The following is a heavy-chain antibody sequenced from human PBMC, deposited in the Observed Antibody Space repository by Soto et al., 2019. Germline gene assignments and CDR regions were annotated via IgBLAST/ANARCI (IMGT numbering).Heavy chain of an antibody. CDR1: GGSISSYY. Sequence: QVQLQESGPGLVKPSETLSLTCTVSGGSISSYYWSWIRQPPGKGLEWIGYIYYSGSTNYNPSLKSRFTISVATSKNQFSLKLSSVTAADTAVYYCARMEIMITFGGVIAPDAFDIWGQGTMVTVSS. CDR3: ARMEIMITFGGVIAPDAFDI. J-gene: IGHJ3*02. V-gene: IGHV4-59*08. CDR2: IYYSGST. D-gene: IGHD3-16*02.